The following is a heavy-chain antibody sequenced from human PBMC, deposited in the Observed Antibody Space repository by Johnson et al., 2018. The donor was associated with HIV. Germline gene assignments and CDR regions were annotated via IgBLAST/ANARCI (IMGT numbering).Heavy chain of an antibody. V-gene: IGHV3-30-3*01. D-gene: IGHD3-3*01. CDR3: ARDWEWLNGFDI. CDR2: ISYDGSNK. CDR1: GFTFSSYA. Sequence: QVQLVESGGGVVQPGRSLRLSCAASGFTFSSYAMHWVRQAPGKGLEWVAVISYDGSNKSYTDPVKGRFTISRANSTNTLYLHMNSLRAADTAVYYCARDWEWLNGFDIWGQGTMVTVSS. J-gene: IGHJ3*02.